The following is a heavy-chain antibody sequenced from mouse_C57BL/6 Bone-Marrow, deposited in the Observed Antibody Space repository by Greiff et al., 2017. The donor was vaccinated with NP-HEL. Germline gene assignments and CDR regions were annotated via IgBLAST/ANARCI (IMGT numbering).Heavy chain of an antibody. CDR3: ARCYGSSYFDY. V-gene: IGHV1-64*01. CDR2: IHPNSGST. Sequence: QVQLQQPGAELVKPGASVKLSCKASGYTFTSYWMHWVKQRPGQGLEWIGMIHPNSGSTNYNEKFKSKATLTVDKSSSTAYMQISSLTSEDSAVYYCARCYGSSYFDYWGQGTTLTVSS. D-gene: IGHD1-1*01. J-gene: IGHJ2*01. CDR1: GYTFTSYW.